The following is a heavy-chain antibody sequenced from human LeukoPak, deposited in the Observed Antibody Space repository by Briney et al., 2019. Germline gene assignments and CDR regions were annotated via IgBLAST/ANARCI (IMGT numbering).Heavy chain of an antibody. CDR3: ARDSYYDFWSGYLPTNFYYYYYYGMDV. J-gene: IGHJ6*02. CDR2: ISGTGANT. Sequence: PGGSLRLSCAASGFTFKNYGMSWVRHAPEKGLEWVSDISGTGANTYYADSVKGRFTISRDNAKNTLYLQMNSLRAEDTAVYYCARDSYYDFWSGYLPTNFYYYYYYGMDVWGQGTTVTVSS. CDR1: GFTFKNYG. V-gene: IGHV3-23*01. D-gene: IGHD3-3*01.